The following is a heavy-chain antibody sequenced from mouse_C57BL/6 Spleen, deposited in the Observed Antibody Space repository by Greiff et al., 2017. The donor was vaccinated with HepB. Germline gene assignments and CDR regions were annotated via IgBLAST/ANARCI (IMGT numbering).Heavy chain of an antibody. V-gene: IGHV5-9*01. D-gene: IGHD2-4*01. CDR1: GFTFSSYT. J-gene: IGHJ1*03. CDR2: ISGGGGNT. Sequence: EVKLMESGGGLVKPGGSLKLSCAASGFTFSSYTMSWVRQTPEKRLEWVATISGGGGNTYYPDSVKGRFTISRDNAKNTLYLQMSSLRSEDTALYYCARHYYDYDEGDWYFDVWGTGTTVTVSS. CDR3: ARHYYDYDEGDWYFDV.